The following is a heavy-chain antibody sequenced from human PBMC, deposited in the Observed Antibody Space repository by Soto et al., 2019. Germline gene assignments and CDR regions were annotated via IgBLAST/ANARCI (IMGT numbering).Heavy chain of an antibody. Sequence: GGSLRLSCAASGFTFSSFAMSWVRQAPGKGLEWVSGISNSGGSVNYADSVKGRFTISRDNSKNTLSLEMNSLRAEDTALYYCAKLQRHYGTVSHIWGQVATLTVSS. CDR1: GFTFSSFA. D-gene: IGHD4-17*01. J-gene: IGHJ3*02. CDR2: ISNSGGSV. CDR3: AKLQRHYGTVSHI. V-gene: IGHV3-23*01.